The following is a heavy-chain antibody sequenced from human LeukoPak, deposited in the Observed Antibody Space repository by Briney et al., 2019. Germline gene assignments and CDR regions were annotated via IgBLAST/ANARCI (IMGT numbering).Heavy chain of an antibody. J-gene: IGHJ3*02. Sequence: SETLSLTCTVSGYSISSGYYWGWIRQPPGKGLEWIGSIYHSGSTYYNPSLKSRVTISVDTSKNQFSLKLSSVTAADTAVYYCARIDYGDYELGAFDIWGQGTMVTVSS. D-gene: IGHD4-17*01. CDR3: ARIDYGDYELGAFDI. CDR2: IYHSGST. CDR1: GYSISSGYY. V-gene: IGHV4-38-2*02.